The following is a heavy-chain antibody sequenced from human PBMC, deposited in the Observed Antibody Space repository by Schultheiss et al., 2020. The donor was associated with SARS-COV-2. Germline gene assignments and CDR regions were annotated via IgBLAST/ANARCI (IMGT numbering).Heavy chain of an antibody. J-gene: IGHJ4*02. CDR1: GGSISSSSYY. CDR2: IYYSGST. V-gene: IGHV4-39*07. Sequence: SETLSLTCTVSGGSISSSSYYWGWIRQHPGKGLEWIGSIYYSGSTYYNPSLKSRVTISVDTSKNQFSLKLSSVTAADTAVYYCARLNIAAAGKGFDYWGQGTLVTVSS. CDR3: ARLNIAAAGKGFDY. D-gene: IGHD6-13*01.